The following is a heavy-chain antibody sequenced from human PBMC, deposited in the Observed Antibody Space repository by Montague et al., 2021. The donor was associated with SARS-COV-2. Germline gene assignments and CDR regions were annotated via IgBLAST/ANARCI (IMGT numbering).Heavy chain of an antibody. CDR3: VTWIRNHFDY. CDR1: VFTFSYYA. J-gene: IGHJ4*02. Sequence: SLRLSCAASVFTFSYYAMNLVRQAPGKVLEWVSTIDYHDCGNKHXPESVEVRFTISRDNSRNTVYLQMNSLTAADTAVYFCVTWIRNHFDYWGQGTPVTVSS. V-gene: IGHV3-23*01. CDR2: IDYHDCGNK. D-gene: IGHD2-2*03.